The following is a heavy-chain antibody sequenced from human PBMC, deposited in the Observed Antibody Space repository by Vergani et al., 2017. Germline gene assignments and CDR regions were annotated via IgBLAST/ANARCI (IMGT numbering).Heavy chain of an antibody. J-gene: IGHJ4*02. V-gene: IGHV3-23*01. D-gene: IGHD5-18*01. CDR3: AKGRRVYSYGSSDY. Sequence: EVQLLESGGGLVQPGGSLRLSCAASGFTFSSYAMSWVRQAPGKGLEWVSDISGSGGSTYYADSVKGRFTISRDNSKNTLYRQMNSLRAEDTAVYYCAKGRRVYSYGSSDYWDQGTLVTVSS. CDR2: ISGSGGST. CDR1: GFTFSSYA.